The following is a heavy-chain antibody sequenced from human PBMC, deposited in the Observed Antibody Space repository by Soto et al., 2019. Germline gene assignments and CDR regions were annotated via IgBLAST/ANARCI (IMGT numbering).Heavy chain of an antibody. J-gene: IGHJ6*02. CDR2: IYYSGST. Sequence: SETLSLTCAVSGYSISNGYYWSWIRQPPGKGLEWIGYIYYSGSTYYNPSLKSRVTISVDTSKNQFSLKLSSVTAADTAVYYCAGGYYDFWSGYPGAGMDVWGQGTTVTVYS. CDR1: GYSISNGYY. D-gene: IGHD3-3*01. CDR3: AGGYYDFWSGYPGAGMDV. V-gene: IGHV4-30-4*01.